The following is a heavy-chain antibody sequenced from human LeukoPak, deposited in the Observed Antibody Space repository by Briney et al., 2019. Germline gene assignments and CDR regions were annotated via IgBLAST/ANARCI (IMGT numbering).Heavy chain of an antibody. CDR3: AKDLVEYDSSGDYDYYTMDV. Sequence: GGPLRLSCATSGFTFSTYAMSWVRQAPGKGLEWVSVISGSGGSTYYADSVKGRFTISRDNSKNTLYLQMNSLRAEDTAVYYCAKDLVEYDSSGDYDYYTMDVWGQGTTVTVSS. CDR2: ISGSGGST. J-gene: IGHJ6*02. CDR1: GFTFSTYA. D-gene: IGHD3-22*01. V-gene: IGHV3-23*01.